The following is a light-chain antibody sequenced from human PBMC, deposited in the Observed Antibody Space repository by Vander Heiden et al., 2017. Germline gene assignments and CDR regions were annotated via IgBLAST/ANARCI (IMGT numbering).Light chain of an antibody. CDR1: QSVLYSSNNKNY. Sequence: DIVMTQSPASLPVSLGERATINCKSSQSVLYSSNNKNYLAWYQQKPGQPPKLLIYWASTRESGVPDRFSGSGSGTDFTLTISSLQAEDVAVYYCQQYYSTSYTFGQGTKLEIK. CDR2: WAS. CDR3: QQYYSTSYT. J-gene: IGKJ2*01. V-gene: IGKV4-1*01.